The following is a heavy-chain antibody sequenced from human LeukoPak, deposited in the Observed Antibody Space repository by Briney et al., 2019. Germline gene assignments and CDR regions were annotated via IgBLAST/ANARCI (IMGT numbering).Heavy chain of an antibody. CDR2: INHSGST. V-gene: IGHV4-34*01. D-gene: IGHD5-12*01. J-gene: IGHJ4*02. Sequence: SETLSLTCAVYGGSFSGYYWSWIRQPPGKGLEWIGEINHSGSTNYNPSLKSRVTISVDTSKNQFSLKLSSVTAADTAVYYCARGSVYIVPTMVPVLSFDYWGQGTLVTVSS. CDR3: ARGSVYIVPTMVPVLSFDY. CDR1: GGSFSGYY.